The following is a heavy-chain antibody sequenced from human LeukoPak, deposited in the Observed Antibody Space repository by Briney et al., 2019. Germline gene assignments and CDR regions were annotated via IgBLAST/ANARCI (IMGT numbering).Heavy chain of an antibody. Sequence: SENLSLTCTVSGGSISSGDYYWSWIRQPPGKGLEWIAYMYYSGSTYYNPSLESRVTMSADTSKNQLSLKLSSVTAADTAVYYCARPYYYDSRIDPWGQGILVTVSS. CDR2: MYYSGST. J-gene: IGHJ5*02. D-gene: IGHD3-22*01. CDR1: GGSISSGDYY. V-gene: IGHV4-30-4*01. CDR3: ARPYYYDSRIDP.